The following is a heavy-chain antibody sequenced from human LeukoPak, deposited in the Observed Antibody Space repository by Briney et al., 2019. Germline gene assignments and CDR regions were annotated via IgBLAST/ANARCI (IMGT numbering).Heavy chain of an antibody. D-gene: IGHD3-3*01. V-gene: IGHV4-4*07. CDR3: ARDRGFLEWPAVRGYFDY. CDR2: IYTSGST. J-gene: IGHJ4*02. CDR1: GGSISSYY. Sequence: PSETLSLTCTVSGGSISSYYWSWIRQPAGKGLEWIGRIYTSGSTNYNPSLKSRVTMSVDTSKSQFSLKLSSVTAADTAVYYCARDRGFLEWPAVRGYFDYWGQGTLVTVSS.